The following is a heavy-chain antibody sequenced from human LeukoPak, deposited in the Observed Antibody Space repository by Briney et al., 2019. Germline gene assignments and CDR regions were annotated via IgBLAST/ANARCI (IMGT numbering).Heavy chain of an antibody. Sequence: GGSLRLSCAASGFTFSNYWMTWVRQAPGKGLERVSAISGSGGSTYYADSVKGRFTISRDNSKNTLYLQMNSLRAEDTAVYYCAISVDTAMAPFDYWGQGTLVTVSS. D-gene: IGHD5-18*01. V-gene: IGHV3-23*01. CDR3: AISVDTAMAPFDY. J-gene: IGHJ4*02. CDR2: ISGSGGST. CDR1: GFTFSNYW.